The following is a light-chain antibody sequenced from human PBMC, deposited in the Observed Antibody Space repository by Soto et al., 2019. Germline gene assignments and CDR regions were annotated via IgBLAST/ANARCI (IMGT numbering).Light chain of an antibody. J-gene: IGKJ5*01. V-gene: IGKV3-15*01. CDR3: QQYNNWPFSIT. Sequence: EIVMTQSPATLSVSPGERATLSCRASQSVSSNLAWYQQKPCQAPRLLIYGASTRATGIPARFSGSGSGTEFTLTISSLQSEDFAVYYCQQYNNWPFSITFGQGTRLEIK. CDR2: GAS. CDR1: QSVSSN.